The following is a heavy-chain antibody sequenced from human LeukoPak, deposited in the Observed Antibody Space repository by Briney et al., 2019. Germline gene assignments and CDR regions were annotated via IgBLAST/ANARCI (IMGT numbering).Heavy chain of an antibody. Sequence: SVTVSCKASGGTFSSYAISWVRQAPGQGLERMGGVIPIFGTANYAQKFQGRVTITTDESTSTAYMELSSLRSEDTAVYYCARVRYYDSSGYQRREGVYYYYYMDVWGKGTTVTVSS. J-gene: IGHJ6*03. V-gene: IGHV1-69*05. CDR3: ARVRYYDSSGYQRREGVYYYYYMDV. CDR2: VIPIFGTA. CDR1: GGTFSSYA. D-gene: IGHD3-22*01.